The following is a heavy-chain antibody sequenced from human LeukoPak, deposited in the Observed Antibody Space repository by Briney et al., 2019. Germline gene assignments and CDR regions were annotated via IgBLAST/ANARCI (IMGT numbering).Heavy chain of an antibody. CDR1: GGSFSGYY. J-gene: IGHJ5*02. CDR3: ARGGGSDIVVVPAANNWFDP. V-gene: IGHV4-34*01. CDR2: INHSGST. D-gene: IGHD2-2*01. Sequence: SETLSLTCAVYGGSFSGYYWSWIRQPPGKGLEWIGEINHSGSTNYNPSLKSRVTISVDTSKNQFSLKLGSVTAADTAVYYCARGGGSDIVVVPAANNWFDPWGQGTLVTVSS.